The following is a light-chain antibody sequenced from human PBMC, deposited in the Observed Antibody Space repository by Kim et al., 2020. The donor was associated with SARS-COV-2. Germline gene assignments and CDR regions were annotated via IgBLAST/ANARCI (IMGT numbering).Light chain of an antibody. CDR2: RNN. Sequence: GRRVTIPCSGSSSNIGSNYVYWYQQLPGTAPKLLIYRNNQRPSGVPDRFSGSKSGTSASLAISGLRSEDEADYYCAAWDDSLSGVVFGGGTQLTVL. V-gene: IGLV1-47*01. CDR3: AAWDDSLSGVV. J-gene: IGLJ2*01. CDR1: SSNIGSNY.